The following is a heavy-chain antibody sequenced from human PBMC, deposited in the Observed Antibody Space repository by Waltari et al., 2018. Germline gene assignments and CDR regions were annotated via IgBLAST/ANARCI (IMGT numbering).Heavy chain of an antibody. Sequence: QVQLQESGPGLVKPSGTLSLTCAVSGGSISSSNWWSWVRQPPGKGLEWIGEIYHSGSTNYNPSLKSRVTISVDKSKNQFSLKLSSVTAADTAVYYCARNYYYDSSGYLNAFEIWGQGTMVTVSS. CDR2: IYHSGST. V-gene: IGHV4-4*02. CDR3: ARNYYYDSSGYLNAFEI. J-gene: IGHJ3*02. CDR1: GGSISSSNW. D-gene: IGHD3-22*01.